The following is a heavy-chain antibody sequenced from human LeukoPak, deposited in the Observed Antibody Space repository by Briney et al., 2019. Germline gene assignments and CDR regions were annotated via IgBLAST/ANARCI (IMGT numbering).Heavy chain of an antibody. Sequence: ASVKVSCKASGYTFTGYYMHWVRQAPGQGLEWMGWINPNSGGTNYAQKLQGRVTMTRDTSISTAYMELSRLRSDDTAVYYCARGRLYYYYMDVWGKGTTVTISS. CDR2: INPNSGGT. V-gene: IGHV1-2*02. J-gene: IGHJ6*03. CDR1: GYTFTGYY. CDR3: ARGRLYYYYMDV.